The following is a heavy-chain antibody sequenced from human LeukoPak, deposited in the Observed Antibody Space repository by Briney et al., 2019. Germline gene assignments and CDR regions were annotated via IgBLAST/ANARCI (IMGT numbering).Heavy chain of an antibody. CDR1: GDTFTDNY. CDR3: ARELATVSGIAWYYFDY. D-gene: IGHD5-12*01. V-gene: IGHV1-2*02. CDR2: INPNSGDT. J-gene: IGHJ4*02. Sequence: ASVKLSCNASGDTFTDNYMHWVRQPPAQGLEWMGWINPNSGDTDYAKKFQGRVTLTRDKSINTVYMELSRLTSDDTAVYFCARELATVSGIAWYYFDYWGEGTLVTVSS.